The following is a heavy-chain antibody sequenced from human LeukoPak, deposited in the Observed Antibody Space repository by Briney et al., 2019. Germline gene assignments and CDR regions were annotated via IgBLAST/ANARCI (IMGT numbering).Heavy chain of an antibody. CDR1: GYTFTSYY. CDR3: ASDLECTSCSSAGNYGMDV. J-gene: IGHJ6*02. Sequence: ASVKVSCKASGYTFTSYYMHWVRQAPGQGLEWMGIINPSGGSTSYAQKFQGRVTMTRDTSTSTVYMELSSLRSEDTAVYYCASDLECTSCSSAGNYGMDVWGQGTTVTVSS. CDR2: INPSGGST. V-gene: IGHV1-46*01. D-gene: IGHD2-2*01.